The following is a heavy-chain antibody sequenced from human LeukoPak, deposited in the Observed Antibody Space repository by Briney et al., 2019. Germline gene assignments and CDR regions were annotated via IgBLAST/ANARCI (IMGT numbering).Heavy chain of an antibody. CDR2: ISWNSGSI. Sequence: GGSPRLSCAASGFTFSNYSMNWVRQAPGKGLEWVSGISWNSGSIDYADSVKGRFTISRDNAKNSLYLQMNSLRAEDTALYYCAHGGSGNFDYWGQGTLVTVSS. J-gene: IGHJ4*02. D-gene: IGHD3-10*01. CDR1: GFTFSNYS. V-gene: IGHV3-9*01. CDR3: AHGGSGNFDY.